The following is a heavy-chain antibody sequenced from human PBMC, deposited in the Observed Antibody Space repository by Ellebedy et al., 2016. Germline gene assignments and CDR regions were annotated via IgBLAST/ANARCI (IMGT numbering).Heavy chain of an antibody. CDR1: GFTFNSSP. CDR3: ARESSIPGDYRFDC. D-gene: IGHD4-17*01. V-gene: IGHV3-48*02. Sequence: GESLKISCAASGFTFNSSPMNWVRQAPGRGLEWVSYISGGGDTIYYADSVKGRFTISRDNAKKSLYLQLNSLRDEDTAVYYCARESSIPGDYRFDCWGQGTLVTVSS. J-gene: IGHJ4*02. CDR2: ISGGGDTI.